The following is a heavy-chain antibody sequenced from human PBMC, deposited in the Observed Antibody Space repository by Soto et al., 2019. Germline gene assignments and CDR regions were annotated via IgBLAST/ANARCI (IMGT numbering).Heavy chain of an antibody. Sequence: QVQLVQSGAEVKKPGASVKVSCKASGYTFTGYYMHWVRQAPGQGLEWMGWINPNSGGTNYAQKFKGRVTMTRDTSISTAYMELSRLRSDDTAVYYCARDVLAAAGTNYYYGMDVWGKGTTVTVSS. J-gene: IGHJ6*04. V-gene: IGHV1-2*02. D-gene: IGHD6-13*01. CDR2: INPNSGGT. CDR3: ARDVLAAAGTNYYYGMDV. CDR1: GYTFTGYY.